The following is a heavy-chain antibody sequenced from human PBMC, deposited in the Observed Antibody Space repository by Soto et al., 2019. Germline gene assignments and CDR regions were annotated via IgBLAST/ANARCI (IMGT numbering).Heavy chain of an antibody. V-gene: IGHV4-39*01. CDR1: GGSISSGGYY. D-gene: IGHD3-22*01. J-gene: IGHJ5*02. Sequence: ASETLSLTCTVSGGSISSGGYYWSWIRQHPGKGQEWIGYIYYSGSTYYNPSLKSRVTISVDTSKNQFSLKLSSVTAADTAVYYCARHKGSPNYYDSSGYYSWFDPWGQGTLVTVSS. CDR2: IYYSGST. CDR3: ARHKGSPNYYDSSGYYSWFDP.